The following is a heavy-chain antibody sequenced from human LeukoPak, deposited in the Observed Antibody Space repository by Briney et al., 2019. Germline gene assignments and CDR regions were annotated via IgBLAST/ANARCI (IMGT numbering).Heavy chain of an antibody. CDR3: AREEANTRIHFDY. Sequence: ASVKVSCKASGYTFTGYYIHWVRQAPGQGLEWMGYINPNSGYTNYAQMFQDRVTVTRDTSISTAYMELSRLRSDDTAVYYCAREEANTRIHFDYWGQGTLVTVSS. D-gene: IGHD3-22*01. J-gene: IGHJ4*02. CDR2: INPNSGYT. V-gene: IGHV1-2*02. CDR1: GYTFTGYY.